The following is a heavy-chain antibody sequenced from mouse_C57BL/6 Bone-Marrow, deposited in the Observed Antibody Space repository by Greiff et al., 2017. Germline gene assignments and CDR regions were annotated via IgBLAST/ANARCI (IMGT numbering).Heavy chain of an antibody. J-gene: IGHJ2*01. CDR1: GYAFSSSW. CDR3: AYDYLFDY. Sequence: QVQLQQSGPELVKPGASVKISCKASGYAFSSSWMNWVKQRPGKGLEWIGRIYPGDGDTNYNGKFKGKATLTADKSSSTAYMRLSSLTSEDSAVYFCAYDYLFDYWGQGTTLTVSS. D-gene: IGHD2-4*01. CDR2: IYPGDGDT. V-gene: IGHV1-82*01.